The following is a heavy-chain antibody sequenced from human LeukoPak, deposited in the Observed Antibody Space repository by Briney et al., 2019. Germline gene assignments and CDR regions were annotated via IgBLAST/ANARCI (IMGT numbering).Heavy chain of an antibody. V-gene: IGHV1-2*02. CDR1: GYTFIKYA. CDR3: AREVVAAFDY. CDR2: INPNSGGT. J-gene: IGHJ4*02. Sequence: ASVKVSCKASGYTFIKYAIHWVRQAPGQGLEWMGWINPNSGGTNYAQKFQGRFTMTRDTSISTAYMELSRLRSDDTAVYYCAREVVAAFDYWGQGTLVTVSS. D-gene: IGHD2-15*01.